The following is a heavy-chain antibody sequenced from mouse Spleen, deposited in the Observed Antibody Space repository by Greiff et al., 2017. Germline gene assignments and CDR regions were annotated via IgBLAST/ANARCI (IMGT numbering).Heavy chain of an antibody. V-gene: IGHV1-82*01. CDR3: ARYWDVYFDV. D-gene: IGHD4-1*01. J-gene: IGHJ1*01. Sequence: VQLQESGPELVKPGASVKISCKASGYAFSSSWMNWVKQRPGKGLEWIGRIYPGDGDTNYNGKFKGKATLTADKSSSTAYMQLSSLTSEDSAVYFCARYWDVYFDVWGAGTTVTVSS. CDR1: GYAFSSSW. CDR2: IYPGDGDT.